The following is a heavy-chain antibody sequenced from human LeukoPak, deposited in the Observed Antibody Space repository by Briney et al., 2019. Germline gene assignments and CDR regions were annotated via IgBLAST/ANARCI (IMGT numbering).Heavy chain of an antibody. J-gene: IGHJ4*02. CDR1: GGSFSGYY. Sequence: PSETLSLTCAVYGGSFSGYYWSWIRQPPGKGLEWIGETNHSGSTNYNPSLKSRVTISVDTSKNQFSLKLSSVTAADTAVYYCARGGYYYDSSGYIYWGQGTLVTVSS. CDR2: TNHSGST. V-gene: IGHV4-34*01. D-gene: IGHD3-22*01. CDR3: ARGGYYYDSSGYIY.